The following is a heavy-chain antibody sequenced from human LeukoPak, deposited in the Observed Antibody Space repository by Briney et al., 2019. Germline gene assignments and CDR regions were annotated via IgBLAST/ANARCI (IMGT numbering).Heavy chain of an antibody. D-gene: IGHD6-19*01. Sequence: GSLRLSFAASGFTFSGSAMHWVRQASGKGLGWVGRIRSKANSYATAYAASVKGRFTISRDDSKNTAYLQMNSLKTEDTAVYYCTRQAPSNIAVAGTFDYWGQGTLVTVSS. CDR3: TRQAPSNIAVAGTFDY. V-gene: IGHV3-73*01. CDR2: IRSKANSYAT. J-gene: IGHJ4*02. CDR1: GFTFSGSA.